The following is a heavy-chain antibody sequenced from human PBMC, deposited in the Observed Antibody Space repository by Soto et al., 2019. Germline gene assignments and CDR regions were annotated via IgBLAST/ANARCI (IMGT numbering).Heavy chain of an antibody. D-gene: IGHD3-10*01. CDR2: FDAENSET. J-gene: IGHJ5*02. CDR3: ATAPVEVLWFGSSRGGLDP. V-gene: IGHV1-24*01. CDR1: GYTPTVLS. Sequence: ASVKVSSKVSGYTPTVLSMHWVRQATGKGLEWMRGFDAENSETIYAQKFQGRVTMTEDTTTDTAYMELSSLRSEDTAVYYCATAPVEVLWFGSSRGGLDPWGQGTLVTVSS.